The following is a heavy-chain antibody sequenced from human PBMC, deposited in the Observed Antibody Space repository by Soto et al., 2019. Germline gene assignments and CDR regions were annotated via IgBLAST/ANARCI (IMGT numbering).Heavy chain of an antibody. CDR2: IYYSGAT. V-gene: IGHV4-59*08. D-gene: IGHD6-19*01. CDR3: ARRSSSGFVNWFDP. J-gene: IGHJ5*02. Sequence: SETLSLTCTVSGGSISSYYWSWIRQPPGKGLEWIGYIYYSGATNYNPSLKSRVSISVDTSKNHFSLTVNSVTAADTAVYYCARRSSSGFVNWFDPWGQGTLVTVSS. CDR1: GGSISSYY.